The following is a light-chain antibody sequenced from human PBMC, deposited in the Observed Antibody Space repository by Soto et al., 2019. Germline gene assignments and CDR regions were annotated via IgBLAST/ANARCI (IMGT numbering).Light chain of an antibody. Sequence: DIQMTQSPSTLSASVGGRVTITCRASQSISVWLAWYQQKPGKAPKPLIYKASSLESGVPSRFSGSGSGTEFTLTISSLQPYDFATYFCQQYHSFSRTFGPGTRVEIK. V-gene: IGKV1-5*03. CDR3: QQYHSFSRT. CDR2: KAS. CDR1: QSISVW. J-gene: IGKJ1*01.